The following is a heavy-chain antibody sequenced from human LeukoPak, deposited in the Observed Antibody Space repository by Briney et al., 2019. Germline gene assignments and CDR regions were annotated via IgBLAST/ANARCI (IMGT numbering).Heavy chain of an antibody. D-gene: IGHD3-22*01. CDR3: ARGVSSGYYYLDY. V-gene: IGHV4-59*06. J-gene: IGHJ4*02. Sequence: SETLSLTCTASGGSISSQYWSWIRQPPGKGLEWIGYIYYSGSTYYNPSLKSRVTISVDTSKNQFSLKLSSVTAADTAVYYCARGVSSGYYYLDYWGQGTLVTVSS. CDR2: IYYSGST. CDR1: GGSISSQY.